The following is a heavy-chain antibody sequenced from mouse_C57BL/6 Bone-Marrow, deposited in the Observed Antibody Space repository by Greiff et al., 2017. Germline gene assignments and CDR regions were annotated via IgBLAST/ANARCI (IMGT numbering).Heavy chain of an antibody. J-gene: IGHJ2*01. CDR1: GYTFTDYN. D-gene: IGHD1-1*01. Sequence: VQLQQSGPELVKPGASVKIPCKASGYTFTDYNMDWVKQSHGKSLEWIGDINPNNGGTIYNQKFKGKGTVTVDKSSSTAYMERRSLTSEDTAVYYCARGGSSYGYFDYWGQGTTLTVAS. CDR3: ARGGSSYGYFDY. CDR2: INPNNGGT. V-gene: IGHV1-18*01.